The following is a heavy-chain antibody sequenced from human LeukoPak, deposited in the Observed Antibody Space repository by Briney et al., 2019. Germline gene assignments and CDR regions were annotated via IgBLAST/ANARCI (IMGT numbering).Heavy chain of an antibody. V-gene: IGHV3-21*01. J-gene: IGHJ4*02. Sequence: GGSLRLSCAASGFTFSSYSMNWVRQAPGKGLEWASSISTSSSYIYYADSVKGRFTISRDNAKNSLYLQMNSLRAEDTAVYYCARGLLYDSSGYYYFDYWGQGTLVTVSS. D-gene: IGHD3-22*01. CDR2: ISTSSSYI. CDR3: ARGLLYDSSGYYYFDY. CDR1: GFTFSSYS.